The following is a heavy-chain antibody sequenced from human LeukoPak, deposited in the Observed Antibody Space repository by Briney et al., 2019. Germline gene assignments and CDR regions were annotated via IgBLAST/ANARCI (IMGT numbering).Heavy chain of an antibody. CDR1: GFTFSSYG. D-gene: IGHD5-18*01. V-gene: IGHV3-33*01. CDR3: ARDLTAMDYFDY. Sequence: GGSLRLSCAASGFTFSSYGMHWVRQAPGKGLEWVAVIWYDGSNKYYADSVKGRFTISRDKSKNTLYLQMNSLRAEDTAVYYCARDLTAMDYFDYWGQGTLVTVSS. J-gene: IGHJ4*02. CDR2: IWYDGSNK.